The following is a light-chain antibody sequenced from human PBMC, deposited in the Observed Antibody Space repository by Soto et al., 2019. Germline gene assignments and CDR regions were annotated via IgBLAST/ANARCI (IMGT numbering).Light chain of an antibody. V-gene: IGLV2-14*01. CDR1: SSDVGGYNY. Sequence: QSVLTQPASVSGSPGQSITISCTGTSSDVGGYNYVSWYQQHPGKAPKLMIYDVSNRPSGVSNRFSGSKSGNTASLTISGHQAEDEADYYCSSYCGSSTLGVFGGGTKLTVL. CDR3: SSYCGSSTLGV. J-gene: IGLJ2*01. CDR2: DVS.